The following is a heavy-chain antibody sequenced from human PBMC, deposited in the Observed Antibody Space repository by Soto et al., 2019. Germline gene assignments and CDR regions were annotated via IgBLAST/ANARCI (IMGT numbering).Heavy chain of an antibody. D-gene: IGHD2-8*01. CDR3: ARDPGYCTNGVCPIFDF. CDR2: MYHGGRT. J-gene: IGHJ4*02. V-gene: IGHV4-59*02. CDR1: AEYVTTYY. Sequence: PPDTMSLTCTVSAEYVTTYYWSWMRQHPGEELEWIGHMYHGGRTNYSPSLKSRVTMSLDSSRNQFSLNLSSVTAADTAVYFCARDPGYCTNGVCPIFDFWGQGLLVTVSS.